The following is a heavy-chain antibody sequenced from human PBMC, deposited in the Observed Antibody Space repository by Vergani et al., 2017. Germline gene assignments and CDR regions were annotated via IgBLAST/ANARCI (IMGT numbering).Heavy chain of an antibody. CDR3: TTDIRSYSYGLAY. CDR2: IKSKTDGGTT. D-gene: IGHD5-18*01. J-gene: IGHJ4*02. V-gene: IGHV3-15*01. CDR1: GFTFSGSA. Sequence: EVQLVESGGGLVQPGGSLKLSCAASGFTFSGSAMHWVRQAPGKGLEWVGRIKSKTDGGTTDYAAPVKGRFTISRDDSKNTLYLQMNSLKTEDTAVYYCTTDIRSYSYGLAYWGQGTLVTVSS.